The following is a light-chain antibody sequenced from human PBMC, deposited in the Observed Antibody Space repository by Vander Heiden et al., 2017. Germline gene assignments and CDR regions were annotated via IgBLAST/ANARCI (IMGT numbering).Light chain of an antibody. V-gene: IGLV2-23*01. CDR1: SSAVGSYNL. J-gene: IGLJ2*01. Sequence: QSALTQPASVSGSPGPSTTISCTGTSSAVGSYNLVSWYQQHPGKAPKLMIYEGSKRPSGVSNRFSGSKSGNTASLTISGLQAEDEADYYCCSYAGSSTSVVFGGGTKLTVL. CDR2: EGS. CDR3: CSYAGSSTSVV.